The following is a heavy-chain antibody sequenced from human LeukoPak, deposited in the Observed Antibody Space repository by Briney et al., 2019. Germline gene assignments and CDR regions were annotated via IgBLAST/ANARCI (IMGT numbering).Heavy chain of an antibody. Sequence: GRSLRLSCAASGFTFSSYGMHWVRQAPGKGLEWVAVIWYDGSNKYYAGSVKGRFTISGDNSKNTLYLQMNSLRAEDTAVYYCARDRGYSYGYYFDYWGQGTLVTVSS. J-gene: IGHJ4*02. CDR1: GFTFSSYG. D-gene: IGHD5-18*01. CDR2: IWYDGSNK. V-gene: IGHV3-33*01. CDR3: ARDRGYSYGYYFDY.